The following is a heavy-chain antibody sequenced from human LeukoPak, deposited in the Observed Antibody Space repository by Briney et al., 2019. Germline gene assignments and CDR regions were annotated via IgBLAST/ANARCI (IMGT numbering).Heavy chain of an antibody. V-gene: IGHV1-2*02. J-gene: IGHJ4*02. CDR1: GYTFTGYY. Sequence: GASVKVSCKTSGYTFTGYYMNWVRQAPGQGPEWMGWINPNSGGTNYAQKFKGRVTMTRDTSISTAYMELSRLRSDDTAVYYCASVGYDSSGYLTLFDYWGQGTLVTVSS. CDR2: INPNSGGT. CDR3: ASVGYDSSGYLTLFDY. D-gene: IGHD3-22*01.